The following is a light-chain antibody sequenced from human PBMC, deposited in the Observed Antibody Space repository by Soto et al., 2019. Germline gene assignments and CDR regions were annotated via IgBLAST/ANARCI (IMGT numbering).Light chain of an antibody. J-gene: IGKJ1*01. V-gene: IGKV3-20*01. CDR2: GAS. Sequence: AFTQSPGTLTFSPGERATLSCRASQSVTSTYLAWYQQKPGQAPRLLIYGASSRATGVPDRFSGSGSGTDFALTISRLEPEDFAVYFCHHYASTFGQGTKVDIK. CDR1: QSVTSTY. CDR3: HHYAST.